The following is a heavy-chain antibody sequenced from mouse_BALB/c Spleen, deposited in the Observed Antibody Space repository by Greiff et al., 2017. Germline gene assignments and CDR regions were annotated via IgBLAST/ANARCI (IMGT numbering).Heavy chain of an antibody. D-gene: IGHD2-3*01. J-gene: IGHJ4*01. CDR2: ISYSGST. CDR1: GYSITSDYA. CDR3: ARSYDGGDY. Sequence: DVQLQESGPGLVKPSQSLSLTCTVTGYSITSDYAWNWIRQFPGNKLEWMGYISYSGSTSYNPSLKSRISITRDTSKNQFFLQLNSVTTEDTATYYCARSYDGGDYWGQGTSVTVSS. V-gene: IGHV3-2*02.